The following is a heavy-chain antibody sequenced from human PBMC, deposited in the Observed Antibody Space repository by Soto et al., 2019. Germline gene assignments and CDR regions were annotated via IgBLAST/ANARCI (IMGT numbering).Heavy chain of an antibody. Sequence: QVQLVQSGAEVKKPGSSVKVSCKASGGTFSSYAISWVRQAPGQGLEWMGGIIPIFGTANYAQKFQGRVTITADESTSTAYMELSSLRSEDTAVYYCARDVTTPVAPYYYYDMDVWGQGTTVTVSS. CDR2: IIPIFGTA. CDR1: GGTFSSYA. V-gene: IGHV1-69*12. CDR3: ARDVTTPVAPYYYYDMDV. J-gene: IGHJ6*02. D-gene: IGHD4-17*01.